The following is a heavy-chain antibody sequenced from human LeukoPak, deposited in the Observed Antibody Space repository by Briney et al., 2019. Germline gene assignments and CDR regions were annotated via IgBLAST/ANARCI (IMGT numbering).Heavy chain of an antibody. J-gene: IGHJ4*02. CDR3: ARLTMCRPRFLEWSGY. V-gene: IGHV4-34*01. CDR2: INHSGST. CDR1: GGSFSGYY. D-gene: IGHD3-3*01. Sequence: PSETLSLTCAVYGGSFSGYYWSWIRQPPGKGLEWIGEINHSGSTNYNPSLKSRVTISVDTTKNQFSLKLSSVTAADTAVYYCARLTMCRPRFLEWSGYWGQGTLVTVSS.